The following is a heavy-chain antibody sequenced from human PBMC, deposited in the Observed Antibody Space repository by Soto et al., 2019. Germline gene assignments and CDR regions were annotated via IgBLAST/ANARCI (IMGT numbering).Heavy chain of an antibody. CDR1: GYTFTSYG. J-gene: IGHJ4*02. V-gene: IGHV1-69*13. D-gene: IGHD3-22*01. CDR2: IITIFGTA. CDR3: ARGWGYDSNDYYYAY. Sequence: SVKVSCKASGYTFTSYGISWVRQAPGQGLEWMGGIITIFGTANHAQKFQGRVTIIADESTSTVYMELSSLRSEDTAMYYCARGWGYDSNDYYYAYWGQGTLVTVSS.